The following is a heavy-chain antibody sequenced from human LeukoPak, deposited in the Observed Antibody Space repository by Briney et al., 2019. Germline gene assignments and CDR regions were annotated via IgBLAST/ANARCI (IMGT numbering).Heavy chain of an antibody. D-gene: IGHD6-13*01. CDR2: IYPGDSDT. CDR3: ARSVIAAAGRYCYYYGMDV. Sequence: GESLKISCKGSGYSFTSYWIGWVRQMPGKGLEWMGIIYPGDSDTRYSPSFQGQVTISADKSISTAYLQWSSLKASDTAMYYCARSVIAAAGRYCYYYGMDVWGKGTTVTVSS. V-gene: IGHV5-51*01. J-gene: IGHJ6*04. CDR1: GYSFTSYW.